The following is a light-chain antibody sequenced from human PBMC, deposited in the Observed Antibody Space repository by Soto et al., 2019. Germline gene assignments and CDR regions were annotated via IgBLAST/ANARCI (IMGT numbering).Light chain of an antibody. V-gene: IGKV1-27*01. J-gene: IGKJ4*01. Sequence: DIQMTQSPSSLSASVGDRVTITCRASRGIGNYLAWYQQKPGKVPKLLIYAAFILQSGVPSRFSGSGSGTDFTLTISSLQPEDVATYYCHQFNSAPFTFGGGTKVDIK. CDR3: HQFNSAPFT. CDR2: AAF. CDR1: RGIGNY.